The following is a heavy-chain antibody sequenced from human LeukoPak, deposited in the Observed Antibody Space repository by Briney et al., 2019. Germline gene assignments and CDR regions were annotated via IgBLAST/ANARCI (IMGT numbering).Heavy chain of an antibody. CDR3: ASGWLVRGY. CDR1: GYSISSGYY. V-gene: IGHV4-38-2*01. CDR2: IYHSGST. Sequence: SETLSLTCAVSGYSISSGYYWGWIRQPPGKGLEWIGSIYHSGSTYYNPSLKSRVTISVDTSKNQFSLKLSSVTAADTAVYYWASGWLVRGYWGQGTLVTVSS. J-gene: IGHJ4*02. D-gene: IGHD6-19*01.